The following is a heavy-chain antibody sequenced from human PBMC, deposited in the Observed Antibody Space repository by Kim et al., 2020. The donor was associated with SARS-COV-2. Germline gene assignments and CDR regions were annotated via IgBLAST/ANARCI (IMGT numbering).Heavy chain of an antibody. J-gene: IGHJ4*02. CDR1: GFTVSSNY. CDR3: ASTKSLGRSSSWYRGYYFDY. CDR2: IYSGGST. Sequence: GGSLRLSCAASGFTVSSNYMSWVRQAPGKGLEWVSVIYSGGSTYYADSVKGRFTISRDNSKNTLYLQMNSLRAEDTAVYYCASTKSLGRSSSWYRGYYFDYWGQGTLVTVSS. V-gene: IGHV3-53*01. D-gene: IGHD6-13*01.